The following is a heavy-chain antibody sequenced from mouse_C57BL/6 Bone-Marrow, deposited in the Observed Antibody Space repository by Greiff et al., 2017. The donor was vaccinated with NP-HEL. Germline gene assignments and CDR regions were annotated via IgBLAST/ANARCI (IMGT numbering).Heavy chain of an antibody. D-gene: IGHD2-5*01. J-gene: IGHJ3*01. CDR3: ANLSNSWFAY. CDR2: IYPRSGNT. V-gene: IGHV1-81*01. Sequence: VQLQQSGAELARPGASVKPQACKASGYTFTSYGISWVKQRTGQGLEWIGEIYPRSGNTYYNEKFKGKATLTADKSSSTAYMELRSLTSEDSAVYFCANLSNSWFAYWGQGTLVTVSA. CDR1: GYTFTSYG.